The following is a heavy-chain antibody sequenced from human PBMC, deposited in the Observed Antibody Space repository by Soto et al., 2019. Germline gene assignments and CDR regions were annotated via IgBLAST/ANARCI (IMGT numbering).Heavy chain of an antibody. CDR3: ARDHGQSKGQTIVVVPAAILWLDP. Sequence: SSVKVSCKASGYTFTSYAMHWVRQAPGQRLEWMGWINAGNGNTKYSQKFQGRVTITRDTSASTAYMELSSLRSEDTAVYYCARDHGQSKGQTIVVVPAAILWLDPWGQGTLVTVSS. CDR2: INAGNGNT. D-gene: IGHD2-2*01. J-gene: IGHJ5*02. V-gene: IGHV1-3*01. CDR1: GYTFTSYA.